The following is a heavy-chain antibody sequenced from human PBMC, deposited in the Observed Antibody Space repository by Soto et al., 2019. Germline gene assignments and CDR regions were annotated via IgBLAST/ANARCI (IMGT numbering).Heavy chain of an antibody. CDR3: ARGGLVVGPYVRL. D-gene: IGHD2-15*01. V-gene: IGHV3-74*01. CDR2: INRDGSAT. CDR1: GLTYSKAW. Sequence: EVHLAESGGGLVHPGESLRLSCEVSGLTYSKAWMHWVRQAPGKGLVWVSSINRDGSATYYADSVKGRVTISRDSAGKTLFLQLNSLRGDDTAVYYCARGGLVVGPYVRLWGQGTTVTVS. J-gene: IGHJ6*02.